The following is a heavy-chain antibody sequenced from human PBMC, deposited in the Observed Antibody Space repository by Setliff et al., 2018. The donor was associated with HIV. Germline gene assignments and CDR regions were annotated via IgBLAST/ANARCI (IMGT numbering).Heavy chain of an antibody. CDR3: ASRVYYYDSSGYLREEGFDP. J-gene: IGHJ5*02. V-gene: IGHV4-30-4*08. D-gene: IGHD3-22*01. CDR1: GGSISSGDYY. Sequence: SETLSLTCTVSGGSISSGDYYWSWIRQPPGKGLEWIGYIYYSGSTYYNAALRSRVTISADTSKNQFSLKLSSVTAADAAVYYCASRVYYYDSSGYLREEGFDPWGQGTLVTVSS. CDR2: IYYSGST.